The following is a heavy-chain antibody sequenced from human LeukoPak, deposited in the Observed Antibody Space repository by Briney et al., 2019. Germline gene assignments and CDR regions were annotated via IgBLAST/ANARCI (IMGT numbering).Heavy chain of an antibody. CDR3: ARSHTPLPTWFGELSY. Sequence: GGSLRLSCAASGFTFSSYSMNWVRQAPGKGLEWVSFISSSSSYIYYADSVKGRFTISRDNAKNSLYLQMNSLRAEDTAVYYCARSHTPLPTWFGELSYWGQGTLVTVSS. V-gene: IGHV3-21*01. D-gene: IGHD3-10*01. J-gene: IGHJ4*02. CDR1: GFTFSSYS. CDR2: ISSSSSYI.